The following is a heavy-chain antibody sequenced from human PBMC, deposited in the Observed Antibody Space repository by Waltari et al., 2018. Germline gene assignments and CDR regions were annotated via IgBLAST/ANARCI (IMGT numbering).Heavy chain of an antibody. CDR3: AKEEVTTGLDF. V-gene: IGHV3-33*06. Sequence: QGQVVESGGGVVQPGGYLRLSCAASELNFSDYVMHWVRQAPGKGLECVADIGTQGKNKYYADSMKGRFTISRDNSKNTLFLQMNSLRPDDTAVYYCAKEEVTTGLDFWGQGTLVTVSS. D-gene: IGHD4-17*01. J-gene: IGHJ4*02. CDR1: ELNFSDYV. CDR2: IGTQGKNK.